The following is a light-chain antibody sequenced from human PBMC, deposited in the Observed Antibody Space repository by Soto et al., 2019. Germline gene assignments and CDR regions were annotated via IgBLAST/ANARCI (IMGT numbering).Light chain of an antibody. CDR2: GAS. CDR3: QQYSGSPPLT. V-gene: IGKV3-20*01. Sequence: ENVLTQSPGTLSLSPGERATLSCRASQSISSSYLAWYQQKPGHPPRLLIYGASNRATGISDRFSGSGSGTEFTLTISRLAPEDFAVYYCQQYSGSPPLTFGGGTKVEIK. J-gene: IGKJ4*01. CDR1: QSISSSY.